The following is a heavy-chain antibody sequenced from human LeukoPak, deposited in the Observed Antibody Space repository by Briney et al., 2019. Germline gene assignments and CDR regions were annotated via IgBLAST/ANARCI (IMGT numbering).Heavy chain of an antibody. J-gene: IGHJ5*02. Sequence: GGSLRLSCAAPGFTLSSYEMNWVRQAPGKGLEWVSYIGSSGRSIFYADSVKGRFTISRDNAKNSLYLQMNSLRGEDTAVYYCARATYDSSGYPFSWGQGTLVTVSS. CDR1: GFTLSSYE. CDR2: IGSSGRSI. CDR3: ARATYDSSGYPFS. V-gene: IGHV3-48*03. D-gene: IGHD3-22*01.